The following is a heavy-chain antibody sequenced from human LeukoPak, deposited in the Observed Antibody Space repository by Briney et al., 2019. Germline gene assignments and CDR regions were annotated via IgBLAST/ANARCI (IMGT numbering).Heavy chain of an antibody. J-gene: IGHJ4*02. CDR1: GGSIRSSSYY. CDR2: IYYSGNT. D-gene: IGHD6-13*01. V-gene: IGHV4-39*07. Sequence: PSETLSLTCTVSGGSIRSSSYYWGWIRQPPGKGLEWIGSIYYSGNTYYNPFLKNRVTISVDTSKNLFSLKLSSVTAADTAMYYCARVKAAAGFYPPPFDYWGQGTLVTVSS. CDR3: ARVKAAAGFYPPPFDY.